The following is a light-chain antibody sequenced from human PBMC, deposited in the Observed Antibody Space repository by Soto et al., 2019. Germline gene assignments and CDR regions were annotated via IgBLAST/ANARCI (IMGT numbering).Light chain of an antibody. J-gene: IGLJ2*01. V-gene: IGLV2-14*01. Sequence: QSALTHPASVSGSPVQSITISCTGTSSDVWGYNYVSWYQQHPGKAPKLVIYEVSNRPSGVSNRFSGSKSGNTASLTISGLQAEDEADYYCSSYTGSLTLVFGGGTKVTVL. CDR3: SSYTGSLTLV. CDR2: EVS. CDR1: SSDVWGYNY.